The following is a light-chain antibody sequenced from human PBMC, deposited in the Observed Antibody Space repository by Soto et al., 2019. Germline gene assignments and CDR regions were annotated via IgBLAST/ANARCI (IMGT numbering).Light chain of an antibody. J-gene: IGLJ3*02. V-gene: IGLV2-14*01. CDR1: SSDVGGYNY. CDR3: SSYTSSSTWV. CDR2: EVS. Sequence: QSALTQPASVSGSPGQSITISCTGTSSDVGGYNYVSWYQQHPGKAPKLMIYEVSNRPSGVSNRFSGSKSGNTASLTISGLQAEDAAAYYCSSYTSSSTWVFGGGTKLTVL.